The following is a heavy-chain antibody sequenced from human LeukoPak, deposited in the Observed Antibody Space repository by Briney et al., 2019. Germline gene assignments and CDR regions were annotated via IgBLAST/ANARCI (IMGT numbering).Heavy chain of an antibody. J-gene: IGHJ3*02. CDR2: IYPTGST. CDR1: GGSINSATYY. D-gene: IGHD6-19*01. CDR3: ARHKYSSGWPPEGAFDI. V-gene: IGHV4-61*02. Sequence: SQTLSLTCTVSGGSINSATYYWGWIRQPAGKGLEWIGRIYPTGSTNYYNPSLKSRVTISVDTSKNQFSLKLSSVTAADTAVYYCARHKYSSGWPPEGAFDIWGQGTMVTVSS.